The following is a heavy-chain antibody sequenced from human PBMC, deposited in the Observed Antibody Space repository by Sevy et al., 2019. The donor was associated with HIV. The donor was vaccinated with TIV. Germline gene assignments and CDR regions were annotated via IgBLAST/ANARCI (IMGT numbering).Heavy chain of an antibody. J-gene: IGHJ4*02. V-gene: IGHV3-23*01. CDR1: GFIFSDYA. CDR3: AKRCYYDRSGYGPFSY. Sequence: GESLKISCAASGFIFSDYAMSWVRQAPGEGLEWVSGISGSGDNTYYADSVKGRFTISRDNSKTTLFLQMNSLRAEDTAVYYCAKRCYYDRSGYGPFSYWGQGTQVTVSS. CDR2: ISGSGDNT. D-gene: IGHD3-22*01.